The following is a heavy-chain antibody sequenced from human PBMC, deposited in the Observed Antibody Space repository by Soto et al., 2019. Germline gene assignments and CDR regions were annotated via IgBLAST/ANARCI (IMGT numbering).Heavy chain of an antibody. CDR1: GGSFSGYY. V-gene: IGHV4-34*01. D-gene: IGHD6-13*01. CDR2: INHSGST. Sequence: PSETLSLTCAVYGGSFSGYYWSWIRQPPGKGLEWIGEINHSGSTNYDPSLKSRVTISIDTSKNQFSLKLSSVTAADTAMYYCARGVEHYSYSNHLYWFDSWGQGTLVTVSS. J-gene: IGHJ5*01. CDR3: ARGVEHYSYSNHLYWFDS.